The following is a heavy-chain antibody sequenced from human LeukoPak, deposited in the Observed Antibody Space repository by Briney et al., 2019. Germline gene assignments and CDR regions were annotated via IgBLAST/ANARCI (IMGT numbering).Heavy chain of an antibody. CDR1: GFIFSNYG. Sequence: GGSLRLSCAASGFIFSNYGMHWVRQASGKGLEWVGRIRSKANSYATAYAASVKGRFTISRDDSKNTAYLQMNSLKTEDTAVYYCTRHANTAMGSDYWGQGTLVTVSS. D-gene: IGHD5-18*01. CDR2: IRSKANSYAT. V-gene: IGHV3-73*01. CDR3: TRHANTAMGSDY. J-gene: IGHJ4*02.